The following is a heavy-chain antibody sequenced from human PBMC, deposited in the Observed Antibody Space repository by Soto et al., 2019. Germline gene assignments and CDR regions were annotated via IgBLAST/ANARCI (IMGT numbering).Heavy chain of an antibody. CDR1: GFTFSSYE. Sequence: SGGSLRLSCAASGFTFSSYEMNWVRQAPGKGLEWVSYISSSGSTTYYVDTVKGRFTISRDNAKNSLYLQMNSLRAEDTAVYYCARVGYYNDRGAFDIWGQGTMVTVSS. CDR2: ISSSGSTT. J-gene: IGHJ3*02. V-gene: IGHV3-48*03. CDR3: ARVGYYNDRGAFDI. D-gene: IGHD3-9*01.